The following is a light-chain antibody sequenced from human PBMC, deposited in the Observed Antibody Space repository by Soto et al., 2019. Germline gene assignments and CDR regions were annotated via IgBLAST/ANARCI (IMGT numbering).Light chain of an antibody. Sequence: EIVLTQSPGTLSLSPGERVTLSCRASQSVSSNYLAWYQQKPGQAPRLLIYSAYSRATGIPDRFSGSGSGTDFSLTINRLEPEDLAVYYCQQYGGSPRVTFGGGTKVEIK. V-gene: IGKV3-20*01. CDR3: QQYGGSPRVT. CDR2: SAY. J-gene: IGKJ4*01. CDR1: QSVSSNY.